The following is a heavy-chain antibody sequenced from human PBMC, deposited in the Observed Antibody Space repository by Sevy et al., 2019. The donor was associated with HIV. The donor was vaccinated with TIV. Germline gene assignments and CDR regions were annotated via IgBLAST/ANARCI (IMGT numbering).Heavy chain of an antibody. D-gene: IGHD6-13*01. CDR2: IYYSGST. Sequence: SDTLSLTCTVSGGSVSSGSYYWSWIRQPPGKGLEWIGYIYYSGSTNYNPSLKSRVTISVDTSKNQFSLKLSSVTAADTAVYYCATARPAAAGPNDYWGQGTLVTVSS. CDR1: GGSVSSGSYY. J-gene: IGHJ4*02. V-gene: IGHV4-61*01. CDR3: ATARPAAAGPNDY.